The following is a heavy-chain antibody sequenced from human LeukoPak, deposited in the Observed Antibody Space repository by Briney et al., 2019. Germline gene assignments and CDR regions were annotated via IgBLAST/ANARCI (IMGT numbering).Heavy chain of an antibody. CDR2: ISSSGGST. V-gene: IGHV3-23*01. D-gene: IGHD1-26*01. J-gene: IGHJ4*02. CDR1: GFTFGSYA. CDR3: AKEIGTYYFFDY. Sequence: GGSLRLSCAASGFTFGSYAMSWVRQAPGKGLEWVSAISSSGGSTYYADSVKGRFTISRDNSRNTVYLQMNSLRAEDTAVYYCAKEIGTYYFFDYWGQGTLVTVSS.